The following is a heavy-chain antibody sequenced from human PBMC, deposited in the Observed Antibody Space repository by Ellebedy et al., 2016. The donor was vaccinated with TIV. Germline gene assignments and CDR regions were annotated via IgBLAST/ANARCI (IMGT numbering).Heavy chain of an antibody. CDR1: GFTFDDYA. V-gene: IGHV3-9*01. J-gene: IGHJ4*02. CDR3: AKAPYCRGGRCYPPDY. Sequence: SLKISXAASGFTFDDYAMHWVRQAPGKGLEWVSGISWNSGSIGYADSVKGRFTISRDNAENSLYLQMNSLRAEDTALYYCAKAPYCRGGRCYPPDYWGQGTLVTVSS. D-gene: IGHD2-15*01. CDR2: ISWNSGSI.